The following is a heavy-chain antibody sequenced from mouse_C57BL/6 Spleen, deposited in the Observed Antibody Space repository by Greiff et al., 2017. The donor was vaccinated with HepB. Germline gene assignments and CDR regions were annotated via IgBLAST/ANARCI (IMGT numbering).Heavy chain of an antibody. CDR3: TTAEDY. Sequence: EVKLQESGAELVRPGASVKLSCTASGFNIKDDYMHWVKQRPEQGLEWIGWIDPENGDTEYASKFQGKATITADTSSNTAYLQLSSLTSADTAVYYCTTAEDYWGQGTTLTVSS. CDR1: GFNIKDDY. CDR2: IDPENGDT. V-gene: IGHV14-4*01. J-gene: IGHJ2*01. D-gene: IGHD3-3*01.